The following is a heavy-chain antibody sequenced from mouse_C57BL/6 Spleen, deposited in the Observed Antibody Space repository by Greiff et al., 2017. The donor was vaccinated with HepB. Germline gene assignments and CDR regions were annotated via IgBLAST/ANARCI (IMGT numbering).Heavy chain of an antibody. J-gene: IGHJ2*01. Sequence: QVQLQQPGAELVRPGTSVKLSCKASGYTFTSYWMHWVKQRPGQGLEWIGVIDPSDSYTNYNQKFKGKATLTVDTSSSTAYMQLSSLTSEDSAVYYCARYGLRRLYFDYWGQGTTLTVSS. CDR3: ARYGLRRLYFDY. CDR1: GYTFTSYW. D-gene: IGHD2-2*01. V-gene: IGHV1-59*01. CDR2: IDPSDSYT.